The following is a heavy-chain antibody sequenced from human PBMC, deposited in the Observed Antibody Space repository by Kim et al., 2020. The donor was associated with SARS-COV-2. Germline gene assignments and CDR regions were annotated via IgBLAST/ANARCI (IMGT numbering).Heavy chain of an antibody. CDR1: GGSISSYY. V-gene: IGHV4-59*01. CDR3: AREGRKLWFGELFHYFDY. J-gene: IGHJ4*02. Sequence: SETLSLTCTVSGGSISSYYWSWIRQPPGKGLEWIGYIYYSGSTNYNPSLKSRVTISVDTSKNQFSLKLSSVTAADTAVYYCAREGRKLWFGELFHYFDYWGQGTRVTVSS. D-gene: IGHD3-10*01. CDR2: IYYSGST.